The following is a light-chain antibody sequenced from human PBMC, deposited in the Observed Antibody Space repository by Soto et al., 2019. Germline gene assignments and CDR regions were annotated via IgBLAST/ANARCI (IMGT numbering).Light chain of an antibody. V-gene: IGKV1-9*01. CDR2: PAS. J-gene: IGKJ4*01. Sequence: DMQLTQSPSFLSASVGDRVTITCRASQGIDSYLAWYQQKPGKAPKLLIYPASTLEGGITSTFSGSGSGTEFTLTISTLQPEDFATDYCQPRHSYPFTFGGGTKVEIQ. CDR3: QPRHSYPFT. CDR1: QGIDSY.